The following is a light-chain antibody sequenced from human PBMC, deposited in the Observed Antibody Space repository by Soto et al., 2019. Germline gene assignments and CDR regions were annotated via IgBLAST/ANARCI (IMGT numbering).Light chain of an antibody. CDR1: SSDVGGYNY. Sequence: QSVLTQPASVSGSPGQSITISCTGTSSDVGGYNYVSWYQQHPGKAPKLMIYDVSNRPSGVSNRFSGSKSGNTASLTISGLQAEDVADYYCTSYTSSNTHVFGTGTKLTV. J-gene: IGLJ1*01. V-gene: IGLV2-14*01. CDR2: DVS. CDR3: TSYTSSNTHV.